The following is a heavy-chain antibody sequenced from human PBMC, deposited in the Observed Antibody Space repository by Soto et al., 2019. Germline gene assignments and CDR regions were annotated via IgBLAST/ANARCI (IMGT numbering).Heavy chain of an antibody. CDR1: GFTFKNYG. V-gene: IGHV3-23*01. J-gene: IGHJ4*02. Sequence: GGSLRLSCAASGFTFKNYGMTWVRQAPGKGLEWVSGISGSGDTAHYAESVKGRFTMSRDNSKNTLYLQMSSLRAEDTAVYYCAKDSTMGSSYYWGQGTLVTVSS. CDR2: ISGSGDTA. D-gene: IGHD3-10*01. CDR3: AKDSTMGSSYY.